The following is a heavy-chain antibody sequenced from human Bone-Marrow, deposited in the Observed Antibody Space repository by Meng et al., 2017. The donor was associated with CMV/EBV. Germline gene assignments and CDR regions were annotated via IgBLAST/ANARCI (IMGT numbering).Heavy chain of an antibody. CDR3: ARDRRYQLLGFDP. CDR2: ISSSGSIT. J-gene: IGHJ5*02. D-gene: IGHD2-2*01. Sequence: GGSLRLYCAASGFTFSDYYMTWIRQAPGKGLEWVSYISSSGSITKYLDSVKGRFTISRDNAKNSLYLQMNSLRAEDTAVYYCARDRRYQLLGFDPWGQGTLVTVSS. V-gene: IGHV3-11*04. CDR1: GFTFSDYY.